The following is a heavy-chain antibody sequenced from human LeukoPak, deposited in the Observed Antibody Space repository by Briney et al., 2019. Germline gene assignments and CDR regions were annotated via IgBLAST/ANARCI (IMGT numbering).Heavy chain of an antibody. V-gene: IGHV4-59*12. CDR3: ARRKLRYYDSSGPFDY. J-gene: IGHJ4*02. D-gene: IGHD3-22*01. CDR1: GGSISSYY. CDR2: IYYSGST. Sequence: SETLSLTCTVSGGSISSYYWSWIRQPPGKGLEWIGYIYYSGSTNYNPSLKSRVTISVDTSKNQFSLKLSSVTAADTAVYYCARRKLRYYDSSGPFDYWGQGTLVTVSS.